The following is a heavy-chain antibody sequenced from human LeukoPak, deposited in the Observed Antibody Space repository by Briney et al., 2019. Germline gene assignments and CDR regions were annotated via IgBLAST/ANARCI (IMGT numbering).Heavy chain of an antibody. D-gene: IGHD5-12*01. Sequence: ASVKVSCKASGYTFTGYYMHWVRQAPGQGLEWMGWINPNSGGTNYAQKFQGRVTMTRDTSISTACMELSRLRSDDTAVYYCARNKKGDVDIVATTTNWFDPWGQGTLVTVSS. CDR2: INPNSGGT. CDR3: ARNKKGDVDIVATTTNWFDP. V-gene: IGHV1-2*02. CDR1: GYTFTGYY. J-gene: IGHJ5*02.